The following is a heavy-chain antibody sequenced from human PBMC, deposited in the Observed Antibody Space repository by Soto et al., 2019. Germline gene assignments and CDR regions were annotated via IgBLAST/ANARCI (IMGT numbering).Heavy chain of an antibody. V-gene: IGHV4-39*01. D-gene: IGHD4-4*01. CDR2: VYYSRNSGST. CDR3: ARTRTVAYYYGTDV. Sequence: SETLSLTCTVSGGSISSTTYYWGWIRQPPGRGLEWIGSVYYSRNSGSTYYNPSLKSRVTVSVDTSKNQFSLKLSSVTAADTAVYFCARTRTVAYYYGTDVWGQGTTVTVSS. CDR1: GGSISSTTYY. J-gene: IGHJ6*02.